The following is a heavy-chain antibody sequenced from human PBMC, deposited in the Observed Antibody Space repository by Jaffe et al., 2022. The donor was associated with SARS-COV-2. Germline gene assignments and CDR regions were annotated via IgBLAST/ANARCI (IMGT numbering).Heavy chain of an antibody. V-gene: IGHV4-34*01. CDR1: GGSFSGYY. J-gene: IGHJ1*01. D-gene: IGHD6-13*01. Sequence: QVQLQQWGAGLLKPSETLSLTCAVYGGSFSGYYWSWIRQPPGKGLEWIGEINHSGSTNYNPSLKSRVTISVDTSKNQFSLKLSSVTAADTAVYYCASLVRHQQQLITEYFQHWGQGTLVTVSS. CDR2: INHSGST. CDR3: ASLVRHQQQLITEYFQH.